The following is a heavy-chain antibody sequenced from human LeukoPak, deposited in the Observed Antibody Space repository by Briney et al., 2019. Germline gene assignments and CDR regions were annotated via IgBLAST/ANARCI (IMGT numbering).Heavy chain of an antibody. J-gene: IGHJ6*02. D-gene: IGHD3-22*01. CDR1: GYTFTSYA. Sequence: ASVKVSCKASGYTFTSYAIQWVRQAPGQRLEWMGWINAGHGNTKYSQNFQGRVTITRDTSASTAYMELSSLRSEDTAVYYCAREPFITMKVGEYYGMDVWGQGTTVTVSS. CDR3: AREPFITMKVGEYYGMDV. CDR2: INAGHGNT. V-gene: IGHV1-3*01.